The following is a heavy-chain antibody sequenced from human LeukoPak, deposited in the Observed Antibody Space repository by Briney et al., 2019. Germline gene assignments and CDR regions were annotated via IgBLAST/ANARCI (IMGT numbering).Heavy chain of an antibody. D-gene: IGHD3-22*01. CDR1: GESMNSSNW. J-gene: IGHJ4*02. Sequence: SSETLSLTRAVSGESMNSSNWWSWVRQSPGKGLEWIGEIYQGGRTNYKSSLKSRVSISVDKSRNQLSLKLTSVTAADTAVYYCARGDASGYPDYWGQGTLVTVSS. V-gene: IGHV4-4*02. CDR2: IYQGGRT. CDR3: ARGDASGYPDY.